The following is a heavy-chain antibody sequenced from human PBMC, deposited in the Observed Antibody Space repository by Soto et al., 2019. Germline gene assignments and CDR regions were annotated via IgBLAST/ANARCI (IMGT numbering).Heavy chain of an antibody. J-gene: IGHJ4*02. Sequence: SVKVSCKASGGTFSSYAISWVRQAPGQGLEWMGGIIPIYGTANYAQKFQGRVTITADESTSTAYMELSSLRSEDTAVYYCASGYSSSWYFPFDYWGQGTLVTVSS. CDR3: ASGYSSSWYFPFDY. CDR1: GGTFSSYA. V-gene: IGHV1-69*13. CDR2: IIPIYGTA. D-gene: IGHD6-13*01.